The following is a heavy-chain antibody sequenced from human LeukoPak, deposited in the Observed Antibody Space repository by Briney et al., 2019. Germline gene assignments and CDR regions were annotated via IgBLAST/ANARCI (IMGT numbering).Heavy chain of an antibody. J-gene: IGHJ4*02. V-gene: IGHV3-30*03. D-gene: IGHD6-19*01. Sequence: GRSLRLSCAASGFTFSSYGMHWVRQAPGKGLEWVAVISYDGSNKYYADSVKGRFTISRDNSKNTLYLQMNSLRAEDTAVYYCARYSSAADYWGQGTLVTVSS. CDR1: GFTFSSYG. CDR2: ISYDGSNK. CDR3: ARYSSAADY.